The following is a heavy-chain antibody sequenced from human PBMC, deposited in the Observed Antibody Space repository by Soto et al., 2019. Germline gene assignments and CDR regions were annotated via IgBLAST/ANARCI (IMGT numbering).Heavy chain of an antibody. CDR1: GGTFSSYA. CDR2: IIPIFGTA. J-gene: IGHJ4*02. V-gene: IGHV1-69*01. D-gene: IGHD5-12*01. Sequence: QVQLVQSGAEVKKPGSSVKVSCKASGGTFSSYAISWVRQAPGQGLEWMGGIIPIFGTANYAQKFQGRVTITADESTSTADMERSSLRSEDRDVYYCARGSGYEPGGGWFFDYWGQGTMVTVSS. CDR3: ARGSGYEPGGGWFFDY.